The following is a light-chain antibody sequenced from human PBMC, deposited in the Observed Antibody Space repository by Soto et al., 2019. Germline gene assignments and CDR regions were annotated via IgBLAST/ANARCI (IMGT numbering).Light chain of an antibody. CDR1: QSVSSNY. J-gene: IGKJ1*01. CDR2: SAS. Sequence: EIVLTQSPGTLSLSPGERATLSCRASQSVSSNYLAWYQQKPGQAPRVLIYSASSRATGIPDRFSGSGSGSDFTLTISRLEPEDFSVYYCQQYGSSPTFGHGTKVEIK. V-gene: IGKV3-20*01. CDR3: QQYGSSPT.